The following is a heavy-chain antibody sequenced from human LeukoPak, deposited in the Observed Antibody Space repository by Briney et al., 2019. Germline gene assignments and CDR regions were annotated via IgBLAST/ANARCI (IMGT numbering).Heavy chain of an antibody. Sequence: GGSLRLSCAASGFTLSSYAMSWVRQGPGKGLEWVSAISASGNTYHADSVKGRFTISRDSSKNTLYLQMNSLRAEDAAVYYCAKAPVTTCSGAYCYPFDYWGQGTLVTVSS. V-gene: IGHV3-23*01. J-gene: IGHJ4*02. CDR1: GFTLSSYA. D-gene: IGHD2-15*01. CDR3: AKAPVTTCSGAYCYPFDY. CDR2: ISASGNT.